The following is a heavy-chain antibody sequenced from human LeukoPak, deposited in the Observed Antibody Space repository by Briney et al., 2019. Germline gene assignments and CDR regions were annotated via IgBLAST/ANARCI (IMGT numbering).Heavy chain of an antibody. D-gene: IGHD6-19*01. CDR3: ARYTIGSSGYDY. CDR2: IIPILGTA. Sequence: SVKVSCKASGGTFSSYAISWVRQAPGQGLEWMGRIIPILGTANYAQKFQGRVTITADKSTSTAYMELSSLRSEDTAVYYCARYTIGSSGYDYWGQGTLVTVSS. CDR1: GGTFSSYA. V-gene: IGHV1-69*04. J-gene: IGHJ4*02.